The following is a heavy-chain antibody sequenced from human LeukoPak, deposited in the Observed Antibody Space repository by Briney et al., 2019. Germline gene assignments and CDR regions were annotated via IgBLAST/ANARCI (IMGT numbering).Heavy chain of an antibody. CDR1: GFTFSSSA. V-gene: IGHV3-23*01. CDR2: ISNNGGYT. D-gene: IGHD2-15*01. Sequence: GGSLRLSCAASGFTFSSSAMSWVRQAPGKGREWVSAISNNGGYTYYADSVQGRFTISRDNSKSTLCLQMNSLRAEDTAVYYCAKQLGYCSDGSCYFPYWGQGTLVTVSS. J-gene: IGHJ4*02. CDR3: AKQLGYCSDGSCYFPY.